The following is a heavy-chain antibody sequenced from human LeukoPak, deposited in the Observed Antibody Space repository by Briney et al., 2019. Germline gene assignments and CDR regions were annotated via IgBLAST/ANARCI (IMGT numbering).Heavy chain of an antibody. V-gene: IGHV1-2*02. Sequence: ASVKVSCKASGYTFTGYYMHWVRQAPGQGLEWMGWINPNSGGTNYAQKFQGRVTMTRDTSISTVYMELSRLRSDDTAVYFCARWLQLHYYYYMDVWGKGTTVTVSS. CDR3: ARWLQLHYYYYMDV. CDR1: GYTFTGYY. CDR2: INPNSGGT. D-gene: IGHD5-24*01. J-gene: IGHJ6*03.